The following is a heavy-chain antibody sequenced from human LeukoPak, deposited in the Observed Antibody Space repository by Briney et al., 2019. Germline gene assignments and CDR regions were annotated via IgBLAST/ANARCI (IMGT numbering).Heavy chain of an antibody. CDR2: INPNSGDT. V-gene: IGHV1-2*02. CDR3: ARDFDCSGGSCYPTLLGYGMDV. J-gene: IGHJ6*02. D-gene: IGHD2-15*01. Sequence: ASVKVSCKASGYTFTGYYMHWVRQAPGQGLEWMGWINPNSGDTNYAQKFQGRVTMTRDTSISTAYMELSRLRSDDTAVYYCARDFDCSGGSCYPTLLGYGMDVWGQGTTVTVSS. CDR1: GYTFTGYY.